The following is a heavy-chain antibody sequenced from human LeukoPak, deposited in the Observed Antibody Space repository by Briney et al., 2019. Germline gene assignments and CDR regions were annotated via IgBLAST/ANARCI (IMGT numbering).Heavy chain of an antibody. Sequence: GGSLRLSCAASGFTFDDYGMSWVRQAPGKGLEWVAFIRYDGSNKYYADSVKGRFTISRDNSKNTLYLQMNSLRAEDTAVYYCARVMGRYCSSTSCYVDYWGQGTLVTVSS. D-gene: IGHD2-2*01. CDR1: GFTFDDYG. V-gene: IGHV3-30*02. J-gene: IGHJ4*02. CDR3: ARVMGRYCSSTSCYVDY. CDR2: IRYDGSNK.